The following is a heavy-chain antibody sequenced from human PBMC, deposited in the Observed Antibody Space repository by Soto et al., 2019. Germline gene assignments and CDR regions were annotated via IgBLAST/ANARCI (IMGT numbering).Heavy chain of an antibody. J-gene: IGHJ4*02. CDR2: ISSNGGST. D-gene: IGHD2-21*02. Sequence: PGGSLRLACSASGFTFSSYAMHWVRQAPGKGLEYVSAISSNGGSTYYADSVKGRFTISRDNSKNTLYLQMSSLRAEDTAVYYCVQDSDLAVVTAIRAYWGQGTLVTLSA. CDR3: VQDSDLAVVTAIRAY. CDR1: GFTFSSYA. V-gene: IGHV3-64D*06.